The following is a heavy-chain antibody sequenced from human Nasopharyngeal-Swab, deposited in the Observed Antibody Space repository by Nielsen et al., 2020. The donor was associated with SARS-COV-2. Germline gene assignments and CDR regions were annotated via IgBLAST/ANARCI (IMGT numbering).Heavy chain of an antibody. Sequence: RQAPGKGLEWIGSIYYSGSTYYNPSLKSRVTISVDTSKNQFSLKLGSVTAADTAVYYCARDRNFVWNGAVGLDYWGQGTLVTVSS. D-gene: IGHD1-1*01. J-gene: IGHJ4*02. V-gene: IGHV4-39*07. CDR3: ARDRNFVWNGAVGLDY. CDR2: IYYSGST.